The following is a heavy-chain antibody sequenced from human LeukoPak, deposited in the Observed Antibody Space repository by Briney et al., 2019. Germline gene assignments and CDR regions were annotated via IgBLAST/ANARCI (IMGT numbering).Heavy chain of an antibody. CDR1: GFTFTTYD. CDR3: ARDNTTYYYYYYYMDV. Sequence: GGSLRLSCAASGFTFTTYDMSWVRQAPGKGLEWVSAIIGSGGSTYYADSVKGRFTISRDNSKNTLYLQMNSLRAEDTAVYYCARDNTTYYYYYYYMDVWGKGTTVTVSS. V-gene: IGHV3-23*01. CDR2: IIGSGGST. D-gene: IGHD4-11*01. J-gene: IGHJ6*03.